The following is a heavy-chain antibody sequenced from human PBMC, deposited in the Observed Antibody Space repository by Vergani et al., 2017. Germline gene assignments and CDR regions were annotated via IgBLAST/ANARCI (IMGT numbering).Heavy chain of an antibody. J-gene: IGHJ2*01. CDR1: GGTFSSYA. CDR2: IIPIFGTA. D-gene: IGHD2-15*01. Sequence: QVQLVQSGAEVKKPGSSVNVSCKASGGTFSSYAISWVRQAPGQGLEWMGRIIPIFGTANYAQKLQGRVTITADESTSTAYMELSSLRSEDTAVYYCARGPDRYCSGGSCYLYWYFDLWGRGTLVTVSS. V-gene: IGHV1-69*13. CDR3: ARGPDRYCSGGSCYLYWYFDL.